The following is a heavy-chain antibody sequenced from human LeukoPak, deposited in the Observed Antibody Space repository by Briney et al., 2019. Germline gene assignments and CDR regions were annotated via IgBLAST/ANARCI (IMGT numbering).Heavy chain of an antibody. V-gene: IGHV4-38-2*02. CDR1: GYSISSGYY. J-gene: IGHJ4*02. Sequence: SETLSLTCTVSGYSISSGYYWGWIRQPPGKGLEWIGSIYHSGSTYYNPSLKSRVTISVDTSKNQFSLKLSSVTAADTAVYYCARETSSAHFDYWGQGTLVTVSS. CDR3: ARETSSAHFDY. CDR2: IYHSGST.